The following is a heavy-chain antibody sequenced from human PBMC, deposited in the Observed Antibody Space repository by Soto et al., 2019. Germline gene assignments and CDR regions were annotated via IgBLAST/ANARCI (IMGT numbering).Heavy chain of an antibody. J-gene: IGHJ4*02. V-gene: IGHV4-38-2*01. CDR3: ARAKGHSNPFDI. Sequence: SETLSLTCAVSNYSISSGYYWAWIRQSPGKGLEWIGSVYQSVSTYYNPSLESRVSILVDISENYFSLRLNSVTAADTGVYFWARAKGHSNPFDIWGQGILVTVSS. CDR2: VYQSVST. CDR1: NYSISSGYY. D-gene: IGHD4-4*01.